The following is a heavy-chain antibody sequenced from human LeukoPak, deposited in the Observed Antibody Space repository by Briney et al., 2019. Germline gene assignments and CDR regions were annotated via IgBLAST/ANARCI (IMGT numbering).Heavy chain of an antibody. CDR2: INHSGST. J-gene: IGHJ4*02. D-gene: IGHD2-15*01. CDR1: GGSFSGYY. Sequence: SETLSLTCAVYGGSFSGYYWSWIRQPPGKGLEWIGEINHSGSTNYNPSLKSRVTISVDTSKNQFSLKLSSVTAADTAVYYCARAGGTRGGSQPAAVVDYWGQGTLVTVSS. CDR3: ARAGGTRGGSQPAAVVDY. V-gene: IGHV4-34*01.